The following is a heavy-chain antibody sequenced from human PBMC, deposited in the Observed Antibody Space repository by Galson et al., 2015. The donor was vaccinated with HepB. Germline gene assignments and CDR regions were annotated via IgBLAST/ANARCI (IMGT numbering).Heavy chain of an antibody. CDR2: MNTNTGKP. Sequence: SVKVSCKASGYTFTDYVVNWVRQAPGQGLERMGWMNTNTGKPTYAPGFAGRFVFSLDTSVTTAYLQISSLETDDTAVYYCARSPLRFLDWLPYYDYYYMDVWGEGTTVTVSS. V-gene: IGHV7-4-1*02. D-gene: IGHD3-3*01. J-gene: IGHJ6*03. CDR3: ARSPLRFLDWLPYYDYYYMDV. CDR1: GYTFTDYV.